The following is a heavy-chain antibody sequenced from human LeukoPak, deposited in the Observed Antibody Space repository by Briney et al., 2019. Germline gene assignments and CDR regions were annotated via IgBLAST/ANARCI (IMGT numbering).Heavy chain of an antibody. CDR3: ARDRRGNYYSEDH. CDR1: GFTFSSYA. D-gene: IGHD3-22*01. V-gene: IGHV3-30-3*01. CDR2: ISYDGSNK. J-gene: IGHJ4*02. Sequence: GGSLRLSCAASGFTFSSYAMHWVRQAPGKGLEWVAVISYDGSNKYYADSVKGRFTISRDNSKNTLYLQMNSLRAEDTAVYYCARDRRGNYYSEDHWGQGTLVTVSS.